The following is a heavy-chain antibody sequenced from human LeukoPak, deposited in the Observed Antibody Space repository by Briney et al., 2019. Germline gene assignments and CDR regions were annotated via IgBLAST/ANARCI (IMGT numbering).Heavy chain of an antibody. D-gene: IGHD3-16*01. V-gene: IGHV3-7*01. CDR3: VRDGGGAEDY. Sequence: GGSLRLSCAASGFTFSSYWMSWVRQAPGKGLEWVANIKEGGSEKKYVDSVKGRFTISRGNAKNSLYVQMNSLRAEDTAGYYFVRDGGGAEDYWGQGTLVTVSS. J-gene: IGHJ4*02. CDR1: GFTFSSYW. CDR2: IKEGGSEK.